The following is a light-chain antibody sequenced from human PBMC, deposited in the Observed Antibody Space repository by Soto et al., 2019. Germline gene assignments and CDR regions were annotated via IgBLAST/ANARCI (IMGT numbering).Light chain of an antibody. V-gene: IGLV2-14*03. CDR2: DVT. CDR3: SSYSSSTTHVV. Sequence: QSALTQPASVPGSPGRSVTISCTGTSSDVGDFNYVSWYQHLPGRAPKLIIYDVTNRPSGISYRFSASKSGRTASLTISGLQAEDEADYYCSSYSSSTTHVVFGGGTQLTVL. J-gene: IGLJ2*01. CDR1: SSDVGDFNY.